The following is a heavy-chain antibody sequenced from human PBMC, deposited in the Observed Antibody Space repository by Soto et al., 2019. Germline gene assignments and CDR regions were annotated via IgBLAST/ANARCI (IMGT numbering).Heavy chain of an antibody. CDR3: ASGPVRGGGGESNDWFDP. CDR1: GGSISSGGYY. Sequence: PSETLSLTCTFSGGSISSGGYYWSWIRQHPGKGLEWIGYIYYSGSTYYNPSLKSRVTISVDTSKNQFSLKLSSVTAADTAVYYCASGPVRGGGGESNDWFDPWGQGTLVTVSS. CDR2: IYYSGST. J-gene: IGHJ5*02. D-gene: IGHD3-10*01. V-gene: IGHV4-31*03.